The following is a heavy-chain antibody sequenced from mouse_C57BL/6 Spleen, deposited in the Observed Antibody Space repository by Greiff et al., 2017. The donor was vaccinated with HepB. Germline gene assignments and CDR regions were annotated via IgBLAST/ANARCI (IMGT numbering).Heavy chain of an antibody. CDR1: GYSFTGYY. D-gene: IGHD2-5*01. J-gene: IGHJ1*03. Sequence: VQLKESGPELVKPGASVKISCKASGYSFTGYYMNWVKQSPEKSLEWIGEINPSTGGTTYNQKFKAKATLTVDKSSSTAYMQLKSLTSEDSAVYYCARNSNFRYFDVWGTGTTVTVSS. CDR3: ARNSNFRYFDV. V-gene: IGHV1-42*01. CDR2: INPSTGGT.